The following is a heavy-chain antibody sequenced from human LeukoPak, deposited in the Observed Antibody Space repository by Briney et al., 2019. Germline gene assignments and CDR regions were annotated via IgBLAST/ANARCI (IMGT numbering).Heavy chain of an antibody. V-gene: IGHV1-46*01. J-gene: IGHJ3*02. CDR1: GGTFSSYA. D-gene: IGHD3-22*01. CDR3: ARVHYYDSSGYYAFDI. CDR2: INPSGGST. Sequence: ASVKVSCKASGGTFSSYAISWVRQAPGQGLEWMGIINPSGGSTSYAQKFQGRVTMTRDTSISTAYMELSRLRSDDPAVYYCARVHYYDSSGYYAFDIWGQGTMVTVSS.